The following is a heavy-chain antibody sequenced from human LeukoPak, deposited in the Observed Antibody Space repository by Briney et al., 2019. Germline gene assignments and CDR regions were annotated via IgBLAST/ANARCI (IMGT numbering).Heavy chain of an antibody. CDR1: GGSISTYY. D-gene: IGHD6-6*01. CDR3: AREGLAARPFDY. CDR2: IHASGPT. V-gene: IGHV4-59*12. J-gene: IGHJ4*02. Sequence: SETLSLTCTVSGGSISTYYWSWIRRPPGKGLEWIAYIHASGPTNYNPSLKSRVTMSVDTSKNQFSLKLSSVTAADTAVYYCAREGLAARPFDYWGQGTLVTVSS.